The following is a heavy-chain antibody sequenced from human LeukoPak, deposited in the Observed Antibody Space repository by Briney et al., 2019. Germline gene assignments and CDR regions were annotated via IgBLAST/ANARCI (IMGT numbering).Heavy chain of an antibody. D-gene: IGHD6-6*01. CDR3: ARERSGSPYNWFDP. V-gene: IGHV1-18*01. Sequence: ASVKVSCKASGYTFTSYGISWVRQAPGQGLEWMGWISAYNGNTNYAQKLQGRVTMTTDTSTSTAYMELRSLRSDDTAVYYCARERSGSPYNWFDPWGQGTLVTVSS. CDR2: ISAYNGNT. CDR1: GYTFTSYG. J-gene: IGHJ5*02.